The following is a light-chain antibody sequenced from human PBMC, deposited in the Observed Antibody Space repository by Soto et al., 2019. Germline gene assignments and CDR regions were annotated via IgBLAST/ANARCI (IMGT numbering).Light chain of an antibody. Sequence: EIAMTQSPATLSVSPGERATLSCRASQSVSSNLAWYQQKPGQAPRLLIYGASSRATGIPNRFSGSGSGTDFTLTISRLEPEDFAVFYCQQYGDSPTFGQGTKVDIK. CDR1: QSVSSN. CDR2: GAS. V-gene: IGKV3-20*01. CDR3: QQYGDSPT. J-gene: IGKJ1*01.